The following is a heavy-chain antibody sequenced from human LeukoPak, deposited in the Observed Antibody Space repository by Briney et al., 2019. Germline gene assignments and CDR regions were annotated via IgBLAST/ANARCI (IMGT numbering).Heavy chain of an antibody. Sequence: GGSLRLSCAASGFTFSNYAMSWVRQAPGKGLEWVSVISGSGGKTYYADSVKGRFTISRDNSRNTLYLQMNSLRAEDTAVYYCARLGSSSWLAYYYYYYGMDVWGQGTTVTVSS. CDR2: ISGSGGKT. J-gene: IGHJ6*02. V-gene: IGHV3-23*01. CDR1: GFTFSNYA. CDR3: ARLGSSSWLAYYYYYYGMDV. D-gene: IGHD6-13*01.